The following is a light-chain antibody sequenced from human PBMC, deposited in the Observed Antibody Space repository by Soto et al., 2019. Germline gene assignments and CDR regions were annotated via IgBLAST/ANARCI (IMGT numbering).Light chain of an antibody. J-gene: IGKJ4*01. CDR3: QQRSKWPLT. Sequence: EIVLTQSPATLSLSPWERATLSCTSSQSVSSYLAWYHQKPGQAPMLIIYDASNRATGIPARFSGSGSGTDFTLTISSLEPEDFAVYYCQQRSKWPLTFGGGTKVDI. CDR1: QSVSSY. CDR2: DAS. V-gene: IGKV3-11*01.